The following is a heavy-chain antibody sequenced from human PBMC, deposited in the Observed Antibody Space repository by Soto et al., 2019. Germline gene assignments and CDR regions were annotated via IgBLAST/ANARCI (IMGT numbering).Heavy chain of an antibody. Sequence: PSETLSLTCTVSGGSISSYYWSWIRQPPGKGLEWIGYIYFRGSTNYNPSLKSRVTISVDTSKNQFSLKLNSATAADTAMYYCVTESGFTGWYDYRGPGTLVTVS. CDR3: VTESGFTGWYDY. CDR2: IYFRGST. CDR1: GGSISSYY. V-gene: IGHV4-59*01. D-gene: IGHD6-19*01. J-gene: IGHJ4*02.